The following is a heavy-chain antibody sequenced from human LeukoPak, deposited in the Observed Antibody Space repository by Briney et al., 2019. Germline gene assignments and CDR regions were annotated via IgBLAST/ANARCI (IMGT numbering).Heavy chain of an antibody. D-gene: IGHD2-2*02. CDR3: AKPGLFCSSTSCYTS. CDR2: ISGSGGST. Sequence: GGSLRLSCAASGFTFSSYAMSWVRQAPGKGLEWVSAISGSGGSTYYADSVKGRFTISRDNSKNTLYLQMNSLRAEDTAVYYCAKPGLFCSSTSCYTSWGQGTLVTVSS. J-gene: IGHJ5*02. CDR1: GFTFSSYA. V-gene: IGHV3-23*01.